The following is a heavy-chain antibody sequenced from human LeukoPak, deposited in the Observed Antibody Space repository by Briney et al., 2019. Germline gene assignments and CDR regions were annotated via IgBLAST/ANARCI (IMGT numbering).Heavy chain of an antibody. Sequence: SETLSPTCAVSGHSITSNNWWSWVRQPPGKGLEWIGEVYHSGSTNYHPSLKSRVTITVDKSNNQFSLKLTSVTAADTAVYYCARDSDLTGYFSRFYYGLVVWGKGTTVTVSS. CDR2: VYHSGST. J-gene: IGHJ6*04. CDR3: ARDSDLTGYFSRFYYGLVV. V-gene: IGHV4-4*02. D-gene: IGHD3-9*01. CDR1: GHSITSNNW.